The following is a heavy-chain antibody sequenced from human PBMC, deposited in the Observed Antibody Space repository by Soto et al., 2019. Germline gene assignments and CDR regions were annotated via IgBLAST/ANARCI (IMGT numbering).Heavy chain of an antibody. CDR1: GGSFSGYY. V-gene: IGHV4-34*01. CDR2: INHSGST. J-gene: IGHJ6*02. D-gene: IGHD3-10*01. CDR3: ARLAMVRGVILYYYGMDV. Sequence: SETLSLTCAAYGGSFSGYYWSWIRQPPGKGLEWIGEINHSGSTNYNPSLKSRVTISVDTSKNQFSLKLSSVTAADTAVYYCARLAMVRGVILYYYGMDVWGQGTTVTVSS.